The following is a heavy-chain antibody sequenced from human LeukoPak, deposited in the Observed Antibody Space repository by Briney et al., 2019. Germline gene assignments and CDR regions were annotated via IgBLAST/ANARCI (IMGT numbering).Heavy chain of an antibody. CDR1: GGSISSSY. J-gene: IGHJ4*02. CDR3: AGRYGGYADY. CDR2: ISPSGST. V-gene: IGHV4-4*07. Sequence: PSETLSLTCTVSGGSISSSYWTWIRQPAGRGLEWIGRISPSGSTNYNPSLKSRVTMSVDTSQNQFSLKLSSVTAADTAVYYCAGRYGGYADYWGQGTLVTVSS. D-gene: IGHD5-12*01.